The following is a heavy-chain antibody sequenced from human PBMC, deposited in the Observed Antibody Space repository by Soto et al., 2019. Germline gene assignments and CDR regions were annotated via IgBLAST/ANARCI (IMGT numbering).Heavy chain of an antibody. CDR2: ISAYNGNT. D-gene: IGHD2-2*02. V-gene: IGHV1-18*04. Sequence: ASVKVSFRASGYTFTIYGISWVRQAPGQGLEWMGWISAYNGNTNYAQKLQGRVTMTTDTSTSTAYMEPRSLRSDDTAVYYCARDGCSSPSCYMGWFDPWGQGTLVTVS. J-gene: IGHJ5*02. CDR1: GYTFTIYG. CDR3: ARDGCSSPSCYMGWFDP.